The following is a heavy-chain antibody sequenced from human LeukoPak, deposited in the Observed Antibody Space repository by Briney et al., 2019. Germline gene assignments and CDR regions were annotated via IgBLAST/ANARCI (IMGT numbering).Heavy chain of an antibody. CDR2: INHSGST. J-gene: IGHJ1*01. CDR1: GGSISSGGYY. V-gene: IGHV4-39*07. D-gene: IGHD6-6*01. CDR3: ARGPSGQLAGKYFQH. Sequence: PSETLSLTCTVSGGSISSGGYYWSWIRQPPGKGLEWIGEINHSGSTNYNPSLKSRVTISVDTSKNQFSLKLSSVTAADTAVYYCARGPSGQLAGKYFQHWGQGTLVTVSS.